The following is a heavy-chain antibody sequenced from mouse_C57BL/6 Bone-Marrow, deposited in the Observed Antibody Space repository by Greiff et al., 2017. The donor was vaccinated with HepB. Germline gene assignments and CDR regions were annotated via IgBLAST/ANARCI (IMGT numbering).Heavy chain of an antibody. Sequence: LQESGAELARPGASVKLSCKASGYTFTSYGISWVKQRTGQGLEWIGEIYPRSGNTYYNEKFKGKATLTADKSSSTAYMELRSLTSEDSAVYFCARFYDYPFAYWGQGTLVTVSA. CDR1: GYTFTSYG. J-gene: IGHJ3*01. D-gene: IGHD2-4*01. CDR2: IYPRSGNT. CDR3: ARFYDYPFAY. V-gene: IGHV1-81*01.